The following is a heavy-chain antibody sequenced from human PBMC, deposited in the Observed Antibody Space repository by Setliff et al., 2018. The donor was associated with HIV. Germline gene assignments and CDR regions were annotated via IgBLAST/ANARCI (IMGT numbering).Heavy chain of an antibody. CDR1: GGSISSSSYY. Sequence: SETLSLTCTVSGGSISSSSYYLGWIRQPPGKGLEWIGSIYYSGSTYYNPSLKRRVTISVDTSKNQFSLKLSSVTAADTAVYYCARDIQAAGTGWFDPWGQGTLVTVSS. CDR2: IYYSGST. D-gene: IGHD6-13*01. J-gene: IGHJ5*02. V-gene: IGHV4-39*02. CDR3: ARDIQAAGTGWFDP.